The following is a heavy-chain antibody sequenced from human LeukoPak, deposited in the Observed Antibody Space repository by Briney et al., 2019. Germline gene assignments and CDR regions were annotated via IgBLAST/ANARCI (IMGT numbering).Heavy chain of an antibody. J-gene: IGHJ3*02. CDR2: IFHSGDT. V-gene: IGHV4-38-2*02. CDR3: AGTYSLYDAFDI. Sequence: SQTLSLTCTVSDYSVSSGYYWGWIRQPPGKGLEWIGSIFHSGDTYYNPSLKSRLSMSVDTSENQFSLRLSSATAADTAVYYCAGTYSLYDAFDIWGQGTMVTVSS. CDR1: DYSVSSGYY. D-gene: IGHD6-13*01.